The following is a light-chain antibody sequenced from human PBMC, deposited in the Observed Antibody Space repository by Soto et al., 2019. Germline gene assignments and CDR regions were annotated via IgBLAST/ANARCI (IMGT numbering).Light chain of an antibody. CDR3: QQYGSTPWT. Sequence: EIVLTQSPGTLSLSPGERATLSCRASQSVSSSYLAWYQQKPGQAPRLLIYGASSMPTGIPDRFSGSGSGTDFTLTISRLEPEDFAIYYCQQYGSTPWTFGQGTKVEIK. J-gene: IGKJ1*01. CDR1: QSVSSSY. V-gene: IGKV3-20*01. CDR2: GAS.